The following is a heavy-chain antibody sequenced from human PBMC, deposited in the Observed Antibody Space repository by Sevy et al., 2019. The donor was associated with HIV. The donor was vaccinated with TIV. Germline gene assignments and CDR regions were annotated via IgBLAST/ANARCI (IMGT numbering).Heavy chain of an antibody. CDR2: IYPGDSDT. CDR3: ARLGRAYYDILTGYYLPYYYMDV. V-gene: IGHV5-51*01. J-gene: IGHJ6*03. D-gene: IGHD3-9*01. CDR1: GYSFTSYW. Sequence: GESLKISCKGSGYSFTSYWIGWVRQMPGKGLEWMGIIYPGDSDTRYSPSFQGQVTISADKSLSTAYLQWSSLKASDTAMYYCARLGRAYYDILTGYYLPYYYMDVWGKGTTVTVSS.